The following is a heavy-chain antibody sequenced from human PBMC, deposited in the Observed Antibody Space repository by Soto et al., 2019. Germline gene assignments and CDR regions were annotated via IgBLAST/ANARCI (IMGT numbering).Heavy chain of an antibody. Sequence: GGSLRLSCAASGFTFSSYWMTWVRQAPGKGLEWVANIKQDGSEKYYVDSAKGRCTISRANAKNSLYLQMNSLRAEATAAYYFARDGCTYVGCRRIGAFDIWGHGTMVTVSS. V-gene: IGHV3-7*01. CDR1: GFTFSSYW. CDR3: ARDGCTYVGCRRIGAFDI. D-gene: IGHD2-8*01. CDR2: IKQDGSEK. J-gene: IGHJ3*02.